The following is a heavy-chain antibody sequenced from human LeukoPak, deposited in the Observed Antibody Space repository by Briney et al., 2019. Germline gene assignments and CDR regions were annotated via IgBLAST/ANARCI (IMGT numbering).Heavy chain of an antibody. CDR1: GFTFSSYS. Sequence: PGGSLRLYCAASGFTFSSYSMNWVRQAPGKGLEWVSYISSSSSTIYYADSVKGRFTVSRDNAKNSLYLQMNSLRAEDTAVYYCARLRWDIVVVPAAVFDYWGQGTLVTVSS. J-gene: IGHJ4*02. CDR3: ARLRWDIVVVPAAVFDY. V-gene: IGHV3-48*01. CDR2: ISSSSSTI. D-gene: IGHD2-2*01.